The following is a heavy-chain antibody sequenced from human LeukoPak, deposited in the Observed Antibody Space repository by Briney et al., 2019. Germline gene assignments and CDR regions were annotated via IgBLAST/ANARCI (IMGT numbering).Heavy chain of an antibody. D-gene: IGHD6-13*01. J-gene: IGHJ6*03. CDR1: GFTFSSYS. V-gene: IGHV3-21*04. Sequence: GGSLRLSCAASGFTFSSYSMNWVRQAPGKGLEWVSSISSSSSYIYYADSVKGRFTISRDNSKNSMYLQMNSLRAEDTALYYCAKDISKQQLGYCMDVWGKGTTVTVSS. CDR2: ISSSSSYI. CDR3: AKDISKQQLGYCMDV.